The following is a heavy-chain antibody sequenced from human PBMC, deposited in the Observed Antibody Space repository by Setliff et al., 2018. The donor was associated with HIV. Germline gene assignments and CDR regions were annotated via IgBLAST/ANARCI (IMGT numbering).Heavy chain of an antibody. V-gene: IGHV1-3*04. CDR1: GYSFTNYG. D-gene: IGHD5-18*01. J-gene: IGHJ4*02. CDR3: AKEGDRYGLDLDY. CDR2: INTANYKT. Sequence: ASVKVSCKASGYSFTNYGVNWVRQAPGQGLEWMGWINTANYKTKYSQKFQGRVTITRDTSASTAYMELSSLRSEDTAVYYCAKEGDRYGLDLDYWGQGTLVTVSS.